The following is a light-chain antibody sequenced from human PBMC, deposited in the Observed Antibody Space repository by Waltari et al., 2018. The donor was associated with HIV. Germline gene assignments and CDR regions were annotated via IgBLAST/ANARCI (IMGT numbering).Light chain of an antibody. CDR3: SSYAGSAVV. J-gene: IGLJ2*01. Sequence: QSALTQPHAASGSPARSVTISCTGTGDDVGGDNNDSWYQLHPGKAPKLLIYDVTKRPSGVPDRFSGSKSGNTASLTVSGLQGDDEADYYCSSYAGSAVVFGGGTKLTVL. CDR1: GDDVGGDNN. CDR2: DVT. V-gene: IGLV2-8*01.